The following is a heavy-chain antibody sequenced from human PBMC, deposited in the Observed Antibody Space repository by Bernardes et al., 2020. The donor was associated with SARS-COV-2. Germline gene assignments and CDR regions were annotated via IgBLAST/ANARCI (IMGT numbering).Heavy chain of an antibody. CDR1: RFTFSSYA. CDR3: AKEGPRSGTYTDS. V-gene: IGHV3-23*01. J-gene: IGHJ4*02. CDR2: ISDSGGST. D-gene: IGHD1-26*01. Sequence: GGSLRLSCAASRFTFSSYAMNWVRQAPGKGLEWVSGISDSGGSTYYADSVRGRFTISRDNSKNTLYLQMNSLRAEDTAMYYCAKEGPRSGTYTDSWGQGTLVTVSS.